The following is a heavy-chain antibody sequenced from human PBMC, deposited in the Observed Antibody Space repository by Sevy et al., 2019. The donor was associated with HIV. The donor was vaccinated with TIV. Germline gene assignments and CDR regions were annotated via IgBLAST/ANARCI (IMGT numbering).Heavy chain of an antibody. Sequence: GGSLRLSCAASGFTFSSYSMNWVRQAPGKGLEWVSSISSSSTYIYYADSVKGRFTISRDKAKNSLYLQMNSLRGEDTAVYYCARPDDSSGYYIEYFQHWGQGTLVTVSS. CDR3: ARPDDSSGYYIEYFQH. D-gene: IGHD3-22*01. J-gene: IGHJ1*01. CDR1: GFTFSSYS. V-gene: IGHV3-21*01. CDR2: ISSSSTYI.